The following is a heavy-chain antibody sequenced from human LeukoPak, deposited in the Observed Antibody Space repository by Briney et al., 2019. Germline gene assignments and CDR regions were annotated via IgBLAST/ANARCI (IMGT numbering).Heavy chain of an antibody. J-gene: IGHJ4*02. D-gene: IGHD2-8*01. Sequence: ASVKVSCKASGGTFSSYAISWVRQAPGQGLGWMGGIIPIFGTANYAQKFQGRVTITTDESTSTAYMELSSLRSEDTAVYYCARARRVYAISSFDYWGQGTLVTVSS. CDR3: ARARRVYAISSFDY. V-gene: IGHV1-69*05. CDR2: IIPIFGTA. CDR1: GGTFSSYA.